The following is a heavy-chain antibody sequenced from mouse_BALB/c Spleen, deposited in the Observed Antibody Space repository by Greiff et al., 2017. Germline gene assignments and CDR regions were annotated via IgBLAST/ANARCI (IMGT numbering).Heavy chain of an antibody. D-gene: IGHD1-1*01. CDR3: ARALYYYEGFAY. CDR2: ICGGGST. V-gene: IGHV2-6-7*01. CDR1: GFSLTGYG. Sequence: VQLVESGPGLVAPSQSLSITCTVSGFSLTGYGVNWVRQPPGKGLEWLGMICGGGSTDYYTAIKSSMIICKDNSKTQFFLKMNRLQTDDTARYYCARALYYYEGFAYWGQGTLVTVSA. J-gene: IGHJ3*01.